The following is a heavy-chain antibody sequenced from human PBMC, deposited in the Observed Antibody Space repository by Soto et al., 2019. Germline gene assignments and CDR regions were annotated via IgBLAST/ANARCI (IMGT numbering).Heavy chain of an antibody. CDR1: GFTFSSYS. D-gene: IGHD3-3*01. Sequence: EVQLVESGGGLVKPGGSLRLSCAASGFTFSSYSMNWVRQAPGKGLEWVSSISSSSRYIYYADSVKGRFTISRDNAKNSLYLQMNSLRAEDTAVYYCARDLLGWLDSDYWGQGTLVTVSS. J-gene: IGHJ4*02. CDR3: ARDLLGWLDSDY. CDR2: ISSSSRYI. V-gene: IGHV3-21*01.